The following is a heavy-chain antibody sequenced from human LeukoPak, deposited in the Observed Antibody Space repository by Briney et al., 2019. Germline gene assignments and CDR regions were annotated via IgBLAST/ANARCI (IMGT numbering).Heavy chain of an antibody. CDR1: GGTFSSYA. Sequence: GSSVKVSCKASGGTFSSYAISWVRQAPGQGLEWMGGVIPIFGTANYAQKFQGRVTITADESTSTAYMELSSLRSEDTAVYYCARVVATWNDEYYFDYWGQGTLVTVSS. D-gene: IGHD1-1*01. CDR3: ARVVATWNDEYYFDY. J-gene: IGHJ4*02. CDR2: VIPIFGTA. V-gene: IGHV1-69*01.